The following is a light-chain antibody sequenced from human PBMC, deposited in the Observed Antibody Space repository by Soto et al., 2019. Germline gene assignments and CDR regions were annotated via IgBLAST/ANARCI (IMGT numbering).Light chain of an antibody. Sequence: QSVLTQPASVSGSPGQSVTISCTGTSSDVGGYNYVSCYQQHPGTAPKLMIYEVSNRPSGDYKRFSASKAGNTAPLTISGLQAEDEDDYYCSSYTSSSAHVFGTGTKVTVL. V-gene: IGLV2-14*01. CDR2: EVS. J-gene: IGLJ1*01. CDR1: SSDVGGYNY. CDR3: SSYTSSSAHV.